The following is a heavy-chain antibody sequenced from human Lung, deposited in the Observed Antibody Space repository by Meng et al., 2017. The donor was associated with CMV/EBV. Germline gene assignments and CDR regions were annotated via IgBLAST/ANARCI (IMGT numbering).Heavy chain of an antibody. CDR1: GGSFSGYY. J-gene: IGHJ4*02. CDR2: INHSGST. Sequence: SETLSLTCAVYGGSFSGYYWSWIRQPPGKGLEWIGEINHSGSTNYNPSLKSRVTISVDTSKNQFSLKLSSVTAADTAVYYCARGRKGLPGDYQGNYWGQGTLVTVSS. V-gene: IGHV4-34*01. D-gene: IGHD4-17*01. CDR3: ARGRKGLPGDYQGNY.